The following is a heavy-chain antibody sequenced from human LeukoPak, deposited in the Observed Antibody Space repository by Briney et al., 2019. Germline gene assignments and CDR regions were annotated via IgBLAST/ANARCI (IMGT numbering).Heavy chain of an antibody. J-gene: IGHJ5*02. CDR3: ARGSGGDFWSGYYRRNWFDP. Sequence: GASVKVSCKASGYTFTSYDINWVRQATGQGLEWMGWMNPNSGNTGYAQRFQGRVTMTRNTSISTAYMELSSLRSEDTAVYYCARGSGGDFWSGYYRRNWFDPWGQGTLVTVSS. D-gene: IGHD3-3*01. V-gene: IGHV1-8*01. CDR2: MNPNSGNT. CDR1: GYTFTSYD.